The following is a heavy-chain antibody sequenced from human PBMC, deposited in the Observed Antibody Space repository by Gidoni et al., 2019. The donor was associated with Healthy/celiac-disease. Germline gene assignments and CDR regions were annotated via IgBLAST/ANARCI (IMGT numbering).Heavy chain of an antibody. V-gene: IGHV1-3*01. Sequence: YGMHWVRQAPGQRLEWMGWINAGNGNTKYSQKFQGRVTITRDTSASTAYMELSSLRSEDTAVYYCARPSYRIAVGDWYFDLWGRGTLVTVSS. CDR1: YG. D-gene: IGHD6-19*01. CDR2: INAGNGNT. J-gene: IGHJ2*01. CDR3: ARPSYRIAVGDWYFDL.